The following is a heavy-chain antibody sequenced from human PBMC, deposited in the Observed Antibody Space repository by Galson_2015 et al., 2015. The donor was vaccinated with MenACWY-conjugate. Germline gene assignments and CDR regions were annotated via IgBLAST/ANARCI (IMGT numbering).Heavy chain of an antibody. CDR3: ARQLWFGEFPGPGMDV. V-gene: IGHV5-10-1*01. J-gene: IGHJ6*02. CDR1: GYSFTSYW. CDR2: IDPSDSYT. Sequence: QSGAEVKKPGESLRISCKGSGYSFTSYWISWVRQMPGKGLEWMGRIDPSDSYTNYSPSFQGHVTISADKSISTAYLQWSSLKASDTAMYYCARQLWFGEFPGPGMDVWGQGTTVTVSS. D-gene: IGHD3-10*01.